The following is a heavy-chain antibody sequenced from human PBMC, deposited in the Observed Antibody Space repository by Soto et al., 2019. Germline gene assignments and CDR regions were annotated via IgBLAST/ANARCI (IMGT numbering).Heavy chain of an antibody. V-gene: IGHV3-48*02. J-gene: IGHJ4*02. CDR1: GFTFSSYV. Sequence: PGGSLRLSCAASGFTFSSYVINWVRQAPGKGLEWVSYISISSSTRYYADSVRGRFTISRDNAKNSLYLQMNSLRDEDTAVYYRARGGGFFDYWGQGTLVTVSS. D-gene: IGHD3-10*01. CDR3: ARGGGFFDY. CDR2: ISISSSTR.